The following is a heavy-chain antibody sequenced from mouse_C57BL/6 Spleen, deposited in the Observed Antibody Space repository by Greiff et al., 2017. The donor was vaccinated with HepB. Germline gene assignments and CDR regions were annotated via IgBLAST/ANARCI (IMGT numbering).Heavy chain of an antibody. CDR1: GYTFTSYG. D-gene: IGHD1-1*01. J-gene: IGHJ2*01. V-gene: IGHV1-81*01. CDR2: IYPRSGNT. CDR3: ARGYGSSYNYFDY. Sequence: QVHVKQSGAELARPGASVKLSCKASGYTFTSYGISWVKQRTGQGLEWIGEIYPRSGNTYYNEKFKGKATLTADKSSSTAYMELRSLTSEDSAVYFCARGYGSSYNYFDYWGQGTTLTVSS.